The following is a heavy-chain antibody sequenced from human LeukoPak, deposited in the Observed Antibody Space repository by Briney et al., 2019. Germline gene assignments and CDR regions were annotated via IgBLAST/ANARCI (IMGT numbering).Heavy chain of an antibody. Sequence: LSGRSLRLSCAASGFTFSSYGMHWVRQAPGKGLEWVAVISYDGSNKYYADSVKGRFTISRDNSKNTLYLQMNSLRAEDTAVYYCARDLAVAGPWGQGTLVTVSS. D-gene: IGHD6-19*01. CDR3: ARDLAVAGP. CDR1: GFTFSSYG. V-gene: IGHV3-30*03. CDR2: ISYDGSNK. J-gene: IGHJ4*02.